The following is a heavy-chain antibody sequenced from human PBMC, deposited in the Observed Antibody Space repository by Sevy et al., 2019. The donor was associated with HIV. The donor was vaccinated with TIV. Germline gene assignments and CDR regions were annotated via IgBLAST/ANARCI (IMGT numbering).Heavy chain of an antibody. J-gene: IGHJ3*02. CDR1: GFTFSSYA. Sequence: GGSLRLSCSASGFTFSSYAMHWVRQAPGKGLEYVSAISSNGGSTYYADSVKGRFTISRDNSKNTLYLQMSSLRAVDTVVYYCGKGYYYDSSGYNLWAFDIWGQGTMVTVSS. CDR2: ISSNGGST. V-gene: IGHV3-64D*06. CDR3: GKGYYYDSSGYNLWAFDI. D-gene: IGHD3-22*01.